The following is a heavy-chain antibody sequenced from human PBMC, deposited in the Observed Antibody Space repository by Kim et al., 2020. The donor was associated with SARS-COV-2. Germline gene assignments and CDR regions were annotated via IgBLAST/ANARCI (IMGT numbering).Heavy chain of an antibody. CDR2: IRSKANKYAT. CDR1: GFTFSGSP. Sequence: GGSLRLSCAASGFTFSGSPMHWVRQASGKGLEWVGRIRSKANKYATAYAASVKGRFTISRDDSKNTAYLQMNSLKTEDTAVYYCTRPSGVYYGSGSYYYGMDVWGQGTTVTVSS. V-gene: IGHV3-73*01. CDR3: TRPSGVYYGSGSYYYGMDV. D-gene: IGHD3-10*01. J-gene: IGHJ6*02.